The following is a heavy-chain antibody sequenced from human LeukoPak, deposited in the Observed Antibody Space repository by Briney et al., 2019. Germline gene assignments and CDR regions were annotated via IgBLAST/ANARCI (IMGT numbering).Heavy chain of an antibody. D-gene: IGHD1-26*01. CDR1: GFTFSNYA. V-gene: IGHV3-23*01. CDR2: ISDSGGST. CDR3: AKGGGSRNFDY. Sequence: GGSLRLSCAASGFTFSNYAMSWVRQAPGKGLGWVSLISDSGGSTYYADSVKGRFTISRDNSKNTLYLQMNSLRAEDTAVYYCAKGGGSRNFDYWGQGTLVTVSS. J-gene: IGHJ4*02.